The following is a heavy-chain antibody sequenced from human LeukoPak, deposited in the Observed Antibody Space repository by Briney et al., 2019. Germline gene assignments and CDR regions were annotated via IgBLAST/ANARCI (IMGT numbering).Heavy chain of an antibody. V-gene: IGHV4-59*08. CDR1: GGSISSYY. Sequence: SETLSLTCTVSGGSISSYYWSWIRQPPGKGLEWIGYIYYSGSTNYNPSLKSRVTISVDTSKNQFSLKLSSVTAADTAVYYCARLKYGPTDYWGQGTLVTVSS. J-gene: IGHJ4*02. CDR3: ARLKYGPTDY. CDR2: IYYSGST. D-gene: IGHD2-21*01.